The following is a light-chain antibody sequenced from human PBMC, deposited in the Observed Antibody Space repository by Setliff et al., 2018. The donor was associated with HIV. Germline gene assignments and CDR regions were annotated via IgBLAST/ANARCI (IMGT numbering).Light chain of an antibody. CDR1: SSNIESNT. CDR2: RNN. CDR3: AAWDDSLNGRYV. V-gene: IGLV1-44*01. Sequence: QSALTQPPSASGTPGQRVTISCSGSSSNIESNTVNWYQQLPGTAPKLLIYRNNQRPSGVPDRFSGSKSGTSASLAISGLQSEDEADYYCAAWDDSLNGRYVFGTGTKGTVL. J-gene: IGLJ1*01.